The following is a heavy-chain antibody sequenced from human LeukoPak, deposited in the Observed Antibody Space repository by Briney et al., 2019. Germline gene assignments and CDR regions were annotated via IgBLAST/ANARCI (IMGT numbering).Heavy chain of an antibody. CDR3: ATAYYDFWSGYYRKGFFDY. CDR1: GGSFSSYY. CDR2: INHSGST. J-gene: IGHJ4*02. D-gene: IGHD3-3*01. V-gene: IGHV4-34*01. Sequence: PSETLSLTCAVYGGSFSSYYWSWLRPPPGKGREWIGEINHSGSTNYNPSLKSRVTISVDTSKNQFSLKLSSVTAADTAVYYCATAYYDFWSGYYRKGFFDYWGQGTLVTVSS.